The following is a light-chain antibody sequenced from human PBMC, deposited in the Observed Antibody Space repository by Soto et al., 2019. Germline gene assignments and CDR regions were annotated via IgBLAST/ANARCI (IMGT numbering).Light chain of an antibody. CDR3: QQSYSIPGT. Sequence: DIQMTQSPSSLSASVGDRVTITCRASQSISNYLNWYQQKPGKAPKLLIYAASSLQSGVPSRFSGSGSWTDFTLTISSLEPEDFATYYCQQSYSIPGTFGGGTKVEIK. CDR1: QSISNY. J-gene: IGKJ4*01. CDR2: AAS. V-gene: IGKV1-39*01.